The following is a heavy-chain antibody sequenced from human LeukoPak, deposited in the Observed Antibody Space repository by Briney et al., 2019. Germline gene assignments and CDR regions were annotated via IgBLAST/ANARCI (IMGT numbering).Heavy chain of an antibody. Sequence: SETLSLTCTVSGGSISSHYWSWVRQPPGKGLEWIGYIYYSGSTNYNPSFKSRVTISVDTSKNQFSLKLSSVTAADTAVYYCARVPLSSGYYYDWFDPWGQGTLVTVSS. V-gene: IGHV4-59*11. J-gene: IGHJ5*02. CDR1: GGSISSHY. D-gene: IGHD3-22*01. CDR3: ARVPLSSGYYYDWFDP. CDR2: IYYSGST.